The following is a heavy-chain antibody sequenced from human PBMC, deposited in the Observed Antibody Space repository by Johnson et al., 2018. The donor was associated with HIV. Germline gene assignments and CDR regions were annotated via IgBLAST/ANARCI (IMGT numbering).Heavy chain of an antibody. D-gene: IGHD6-19*01. CDR1: GFTFSSYW. CDR3: ARTGRAVAGTPHAFDI. CDR2: IYSGGST. V-gene: IGHV3-66*01. J-gene: IGHJ3*02. Sequence: VQLVESGGGVVQPGGSLRLSCAASGFTFSSYWMSWVRQAPGKGLEWVSVIYSGGSTYYADSVKGRFTISRDNSKNTLYLQMNSLRAEDTAVYYCARTGRAVAGTPHAFDIWGQGTMVTVSS.